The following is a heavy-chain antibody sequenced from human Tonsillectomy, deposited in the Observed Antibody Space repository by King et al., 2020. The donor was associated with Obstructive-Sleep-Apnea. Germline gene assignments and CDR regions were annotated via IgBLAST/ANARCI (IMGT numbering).Heavy chain of an antibody. CDR1: GYTFTGYY. J-gene: IGHJ4*02. D-gene: IGHD3-10*01. CDR3: ARDMSAYDSTSPAY. Sequence: QLVQSGAEVKKPGASVKVSCRASGYTFTGYYIHWVRQAPGQGLEWMGWISPNSGATKYAQRFQDRVTMTRDTSISTAYMDLSRLRSDDTAIYYCARDMSAYDSTSPAYWGQGTLVTVSS. V-gene: IGHV1-2*02. CDR2: ISPNSGAT.